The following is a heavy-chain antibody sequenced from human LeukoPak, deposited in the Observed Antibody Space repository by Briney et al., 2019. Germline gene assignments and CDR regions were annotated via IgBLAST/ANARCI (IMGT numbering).Heavy chain of an antibody. CDR3: ARSPTSDIGY. D-gene: IGHD4-11*01. CDR2: ISSSSSYI. Sequence: GGSLRLSCAASGFSVSGYYMSWVRQAPGKGLDWVSSISSSSSYIYYADSVKGRFTISRDNAKSSLYLQMNSLRVEDTAIYYCARSPTSDIGYWGRGTLVTVSS. CDR1: GFSVSGYY. V-gene: IGHV3-21*01. J-gene: IGHJ4*02.